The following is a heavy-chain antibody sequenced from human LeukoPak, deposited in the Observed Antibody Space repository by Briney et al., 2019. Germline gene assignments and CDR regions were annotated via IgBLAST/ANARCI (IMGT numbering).Heavy chain of an antibody. CDR2: ITTDGRDT. D-gene: IGHD5-12*01. CDR1: GFTFSSYW. J-gene: IGHJ4*02. CDR3: VRGGSRYSLDY. Sequence: GGSLILSCAASGFTFSSYWMHWVRQPPGKGLEWVSRITTDGRDTTYADSVKGPFTISRDNAKNTLYLQMNSLRAEDTAVYYCVRGGSRYSLDYWGQGTLVTVSS. V-gene: IGHV3-74*03.